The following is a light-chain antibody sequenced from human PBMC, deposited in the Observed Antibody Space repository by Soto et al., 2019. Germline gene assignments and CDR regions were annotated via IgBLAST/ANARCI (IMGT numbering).Light chain of an antibody. CDR2: EVR. V-gene: IGLV2-14*01. Sequence: QSALTQPASVSGSPGQSITISCAGSNSDIGSYKYVSWFQQHPGNAPKLIISEVRDRPSGVSTRFSGSKSGNTASLTISGLQPEDEADYYCSSYTPRGTPDVFGTGTKVTVL. CDR1: NSDIGSYKY. J-gene: IGLJ1*01. CDR3: SSYTPRGTPDV.